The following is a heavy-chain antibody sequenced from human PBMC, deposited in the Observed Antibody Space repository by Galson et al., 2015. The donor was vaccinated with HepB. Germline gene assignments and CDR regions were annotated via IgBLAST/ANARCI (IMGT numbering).Heavy chain of an antibody. CDR2: ITDSGGST. CDR1: GFTFSSYA. D-gene: IGHD2-15*01. J-gene: IGHJ4*02. V-gene: IGHV3-23*01. CDR3: AKVPNFYCSGGNCYFDY. Sequence: SLRLSCAASGFTFSSYAMSWVRQAPGKGLEWVSGITDSGGSTYYADSVKGRLTISRDNSKNTLYLQMNSLRAEDTAICYCAKVPNFYCSGGNCYFDYWGQGTLVTVSS.